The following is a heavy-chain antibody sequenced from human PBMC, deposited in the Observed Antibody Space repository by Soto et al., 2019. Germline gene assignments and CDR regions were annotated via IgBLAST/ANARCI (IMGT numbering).Heavy chain of an antibody. V-gene: IGHV3-73*01. J-gene: IGHJ4*02. CDR2: IRSKAKSYAT. Sequence: GGSLRLSCAASGFTFSGSALHWVRQASGKGLEWVGRIRSKAKSYATAYAASVEGRFTISRDDSKSTAYLQMNTLKTEDTAVYFCASSGIASAGHYFNYWGQGTLVTVSS. D-gene: IGHD6-13*01. CDR3: ASSGIASAGHYFNY. CDR1: GFTFSGSA.